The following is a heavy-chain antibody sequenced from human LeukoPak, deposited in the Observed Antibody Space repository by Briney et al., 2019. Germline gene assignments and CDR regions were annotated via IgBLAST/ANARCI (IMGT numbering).Heavy chain of an antibody. D-gene: IGHD3-10*01. CDR3: AKDLEMVREDLN. J-gene: IGHJ4*02. Sequence: GGSLRLSCAASGFTFSSYAMSWVRQAPGKGLEWVSAISGCGGSTYYADFVKGRFTISRDNSKNTLYLQMNSLRAEDTAVYYCAKDLEMVREDLNWGEGTLVTVSS. V-gene: IGHV3-23*01. CDR1: GFTFSSYA. CDR2: ISGCGGST.